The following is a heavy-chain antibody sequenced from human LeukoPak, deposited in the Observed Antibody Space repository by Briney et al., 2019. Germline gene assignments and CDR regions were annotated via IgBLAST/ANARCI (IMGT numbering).Heavy chain of an antibody. CDR1: GASISSSNYY. CDR3: ARHPDLDY. J-gene: IGHJ4*02. Sequence: SETLSLTCTVSGASISSSNYYWGWIRQPPGKGLEWIASINYSGSTYYNPSLESRVTISVDTSKNQFSLKLSSMTAADTAVYYCARHPDLDYWGQGILVTVSS. V-gene: IGHV4-39*01. CDR2: INYSGST.